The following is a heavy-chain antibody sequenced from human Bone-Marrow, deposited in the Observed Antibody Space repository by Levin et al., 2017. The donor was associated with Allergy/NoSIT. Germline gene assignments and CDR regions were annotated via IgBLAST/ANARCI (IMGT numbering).Heavy chain of an antibody. Sequence: PAGGSLRLSCAASGFSFTSHEMNWVRQAPGKGLEWIAFISTGGNTKYYADSVKGRFTISADSANNSLFLQMNSVRVEDTAIYYCARSGDNSGSGTYHDYWGPGTLVTVSS. J-gene: IGHJ4*02. D-gene: IGHD3-10*01. CDR3: ARSGDNSGSGTYHDY. CDR2: ISTGGNTK. CDR1: GFSFTSHE. V-gene: IGHV3-48*03.